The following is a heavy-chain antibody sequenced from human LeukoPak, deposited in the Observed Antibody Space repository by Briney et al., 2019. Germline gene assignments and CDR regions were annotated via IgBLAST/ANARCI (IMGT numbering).Heavy chain of an antibody. Sequence: GGSLRLSCVVSGFTFSSYHMNWVRQAPGKGLEWVSSISTSSSSSYIYYADSVTGRFTISRDNAKNSLYLQMNSLRAEDTAVYYCARRATTERGHSYGLDYWGQGTLVTVSS. CDR1: GFTFSSYH. V-gene: IGHV3-21*01. J-gene: IGHJ4*02. CDR2: ISTSSSSSYI. CDR3: ARRATTERGHSYGLDY. D-gene: IGHD5-18*01.